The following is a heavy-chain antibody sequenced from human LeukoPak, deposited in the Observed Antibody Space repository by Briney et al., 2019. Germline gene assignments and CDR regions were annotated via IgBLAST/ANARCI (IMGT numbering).Heavy chain of an antibody. D-gene: IGHD6-13*01. V-gene: IGHV1-2*02. CDR1: GYTFTGYY. J-gene: IGHJ4*02. Sequence: GASVKVSCTASGYTFTGYYMHWVRQAPGQGLEWMGWINPNSGGTNYAQKFQGRVTMTRDTSISTVYMELNRLTSDDTALYYCATEPITSSSWYIFDYWGQGTLVTVSS. CDR2: INPNSGGT. CDR3: ATEPITSSSWYIFDY.